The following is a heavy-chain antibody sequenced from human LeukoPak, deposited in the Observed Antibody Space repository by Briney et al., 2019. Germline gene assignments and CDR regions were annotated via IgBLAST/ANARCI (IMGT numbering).Heavy chain of an antibody. Sequence: SETLSLTCTVSGGSISSYYWSRIRQPAGKGLEWIGRIYTSGSTNYNPSLKSRVTMSVDTSKNQFSLKLSSVTAADTAVYYCARELKPGMPAPYNWFDPWGQGTLVTVSS. D-gene: IGHD2-2*01. J-gene: IGHJ5*02. CDR1: GGSISSYY. CDR3: ARELKPGMPAPYNWFDP. V-gene: IGHV4-4*07. CDR2: IYTSGST.